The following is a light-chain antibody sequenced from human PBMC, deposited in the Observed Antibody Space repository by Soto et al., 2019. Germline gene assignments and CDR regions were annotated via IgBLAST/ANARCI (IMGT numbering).Light chain of an antibody. J-gene: IGKJ4*01. V-gene: IGKV1-6*01. CDR1: QGIRND. CDR3: LQDYNHPLT. CDR2: AAS. Sequence: AIQMTQSPFSLSASVGDRVTITCRASQGIRNDLGWYQQKPGKAPRLLIYAASSLQSGVPSRFSGSGSGTDFTLTISRLQPEDFATYYCLQDYNHPLTFGGGTKVEIK.